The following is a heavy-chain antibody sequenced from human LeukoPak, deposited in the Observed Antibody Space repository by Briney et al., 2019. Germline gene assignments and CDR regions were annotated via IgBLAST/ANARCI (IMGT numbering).Heavy chain of an antibody. V-gene: IGHV4-38-2*02. CDR3: ARDRGVRGVIRGWFDP. Sequence: PSETLSLTCAVSGYSISSGYYWGWIQQPPGKGLEWIGSLYHSGSTYYNPSLKSRVTISVDTSKNQFSLKLSSVTAADTAVYYCARDRGVRGVIRGWFDPWGQGTLVTVSS. D-gene: IGHD3-10*01. CDR1: GYSISSGYY. CDR2: LYHSGST. J-gene: IGHJ5*02.